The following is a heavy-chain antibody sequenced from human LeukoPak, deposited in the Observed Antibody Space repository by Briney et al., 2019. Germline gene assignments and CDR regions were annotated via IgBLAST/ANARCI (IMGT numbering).Heavy chain of an antibody. CDR1: GGSISSYY. D-gene: IGHD5-12*01. Sequence: PSETLSLTCTVSGGSISSYYWSWIRQPPGKGLEWIGYIYYSGSTNYNPSLKSRVTISVDTSKNQFSLKLSSVTAADTAVYYCARHSGRVGPLARIVATGSPFDYWGQGTLVTVSS. CDR2: IYYSGST. CDR3: ARHSGRVGPLARIVATGSPFDY. V-gene: IGHV4-59*08. J-gene: IGHJ4*02.